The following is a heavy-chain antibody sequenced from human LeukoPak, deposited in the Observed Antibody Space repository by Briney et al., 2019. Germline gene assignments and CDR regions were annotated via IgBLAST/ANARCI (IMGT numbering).Heavy chain of an antibody. CDR2: INHSGST. Sequence: SETLSFTCAVYGGSFSGYYWSWIRQPPGKGLEWIGEINHSGSTNYNPSLKSRVTISVDTSKNQFSLKLSSVTAADTAVYYCARGVAVSSSGWYNYWGQGTLVTVSS. J-gene: IGHJ4*02. V-gene: IGHV4-34*01. CDR1: GGSFSGYY. CDR3: ARGVAVSSSGWYNY. D-gene: IGHD6-19*01.